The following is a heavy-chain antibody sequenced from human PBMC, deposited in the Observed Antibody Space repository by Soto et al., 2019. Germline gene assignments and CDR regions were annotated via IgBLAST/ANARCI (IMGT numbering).Heavy chain of an antibody. J-gene: IGHJ6*02. CDR2: IIPIFGTA. V-gene: IGHV1-69*01. D-gene: IGHD6-13*01. Sequence: QVQLVQSGAEVKKPGSSVKVSCKASGGTFSSYAISWVRQAPGQGLEWMGGIIPIFGTANYAQKFQGRVTITADESTSTAYMELSRLRSEDTAVYYCASSAAVLYYYYYGMDVWGQGTTVTVSS. CDR3: ASSAAVLYYYYYGMDV. CDR1: GGTFSSYA.